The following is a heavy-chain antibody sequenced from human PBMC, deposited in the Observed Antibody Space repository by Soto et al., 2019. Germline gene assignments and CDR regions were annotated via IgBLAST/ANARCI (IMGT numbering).Heavy chain of an antibody. Sequence: QVQLQQWGAGLLKPSETLSLTCAVYGGSFSGYYWSWIRQPPGKGLEWIGEINHSGSTNYNPSLKSRVTISVDTSKNQFSLKLSSVTAADTAVYYCARGWGSSSQPGRVDYYYYGMDVWGQGTTVTVSS. V-gene: IGHV4-34*01. CDR2: INHSGST. D-gene: IGHD3-16*01. J-gene: IGHJ6*02. CDR3: ARGWGSSSQPGRVDYYYYGMDV. CDR1: GGSFSGYY.